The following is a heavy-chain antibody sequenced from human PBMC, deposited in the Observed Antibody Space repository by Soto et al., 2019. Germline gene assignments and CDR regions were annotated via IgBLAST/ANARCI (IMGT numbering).Heavy chain of an antibody. Sequence: SETLSLTCTVSGASMSSHYWTWLRQPPGKGLEWIGYISYSGSTYYNPSLKSRVTISADTSRNQFSLKLSSVIAADTAVYFCARADPDASVGFWGQGTLVTVSS. V-gene: IGHV4-59*11. J-gene: IGHJ4*02. CDR2: ISYSGST. CDR3: ARADPDASVGF. D-gene: IGHD3-16*01. CDR1: GASMSSHY.